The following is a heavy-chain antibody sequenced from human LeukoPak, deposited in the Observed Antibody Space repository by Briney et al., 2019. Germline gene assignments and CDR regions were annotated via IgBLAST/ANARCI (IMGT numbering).Heavy chain of an antibody. D-gene: IGHD2-15*01. V-gene: IGHV4-34*01. Sequence: SEILSLTCAVYGGSFSDYYWSWIGQTPGKGLEWIGEINDSGSTHYNPSLKSRVTILVDTSKNQFSLNLTSVTAADTAMYYCARPKYQILRYCTSGGTCYNGNWFDPWGQGTLVTVSS. CDR1: GGSFSDYY. CDR3: ARPKYQILRYCTSGGTCYNGNWFDP. CDR2: INDSGST. J-gene: IGHJ5*02.